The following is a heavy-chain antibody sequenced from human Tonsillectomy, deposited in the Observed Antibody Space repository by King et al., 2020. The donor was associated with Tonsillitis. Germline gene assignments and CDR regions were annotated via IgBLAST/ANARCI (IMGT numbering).Heavy chain of an antibody. J-gene: IGHJ3*02. CDR3: ARSRSLHYYDSSGRPYDAFDI. CDR2: IDTAGDT. V-gene: IGHV3-13*01. CDR1: GFTFSSYD. D-gene: IGHD3-22*01. Sequence: VQLVEFGGGLVQPGGSLRLSCAASGFTFSSYDMHWVRQATGKGLEWVSAIDTAGDTYYAGSVKGRFTISIENAKNSLYLQMNSLRAGDTAVYYCARSRSLHYYDSSGRPYDAFDIWGQGTMVTVSS.